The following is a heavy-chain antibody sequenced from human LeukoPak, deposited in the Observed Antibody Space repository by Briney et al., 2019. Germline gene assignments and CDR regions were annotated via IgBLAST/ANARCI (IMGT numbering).Heavy chain of an antibody. J-gene: IGHJ4*02. CDR2: INTDGSSL. D-gene: IGHD3-22*01. CDR1: GFTFSSYW. Sequence: PGRSLRLSCAASGFTFSSYWMYWVRQAPGKGPVWVARINTDGSSLNYADSVKGRFTISRDNAKNTLYLQMNSLGAEDTAVYYCARRINYYDSSGYYYVRYFDSWGQGTLVAVSS. CDR3: ARRINYYDSSGYYYVRYFDS. V-gene: IGHV3-74*01.